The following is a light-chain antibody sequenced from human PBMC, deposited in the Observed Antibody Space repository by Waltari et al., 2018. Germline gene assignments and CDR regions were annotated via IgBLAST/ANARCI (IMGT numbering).Light chain of an antibody. CDR1: SSNIGAGYD. V-gene: IGLV1-40*01. CDR3: QSYDSSHVV. CDR2: GNS. Sequence: QSVLTQPPSVSGAPGQRVTISCTGSSSNIGAGYDVHWYQQLPGTAPKRLIYGNSNRPSGVPDRVSGSKSGTAASLAITGLQAEDEADYYCQSYDSSHVVFGGGTKLTVL. J-gene: IGLJ2*01.